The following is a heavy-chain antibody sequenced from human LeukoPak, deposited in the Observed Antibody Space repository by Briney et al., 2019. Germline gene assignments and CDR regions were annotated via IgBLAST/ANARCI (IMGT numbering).Heavy chain of an antibody. CDR3: ARVYNYVFDY. V-gene: IGHV3-23*01. J-gene: IGHJ4*02. D-gene: IGHD3-10*02. Sequence: GGSLRLSCAASGFTFSSYVLSWVRQAPGKGQEWVSGISGSGGITYYADSVKGRFTISRDNSKNTLYLQMNSLRAEDTAVYYCARVYNYVFDYWGQGTLVTVSS. CDR1: GFTFSSYV. CDR2: ISGSGGIT.